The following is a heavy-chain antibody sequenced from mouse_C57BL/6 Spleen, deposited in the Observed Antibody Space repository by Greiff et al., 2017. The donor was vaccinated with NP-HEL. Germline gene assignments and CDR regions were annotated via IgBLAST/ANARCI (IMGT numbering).Heavy chain of an antibody. J-gene: IGHJ2*01. CDR1: GYTFTSYG. D-gene: IGHD2-2*01. CDR3: ARSGNGYDGGYYFDY. V-gene: IGHV1-81*01. Sequence: QVQLQQSGAELARPGASVKLSCKASGYTFTSYGISWVKQRTGQGLEWIGEIYPRSGNTYYNEKFKGKATLTADKFSSTAYMELRSLTSEDSAVYFCARSGNGYDGGYYFDYWGQGTTLTVSS. CDR2: IYPRSGNT.